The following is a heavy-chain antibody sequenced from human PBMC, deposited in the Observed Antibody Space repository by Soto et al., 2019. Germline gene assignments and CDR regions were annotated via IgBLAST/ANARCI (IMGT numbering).Heavy chain of an antibody. J-gene: IGHJ4*02. CDR2: IKTDGSFT. CDR1: GFTFSKHW. CDR3: VRDNNWSLDY. D-gene: IGHD1-1*01. V-gene: IGHV3-74*01. Sequence: PGGSLRLSCAASGFTFSKHWMHWVRQAPGKGLVWVSHIKTDGSFTRDADSLKGRFTISRDNARNTLYLQMNGLRAEGTAIYYCVRDNNWSLDYWGQGAMVTVYS.